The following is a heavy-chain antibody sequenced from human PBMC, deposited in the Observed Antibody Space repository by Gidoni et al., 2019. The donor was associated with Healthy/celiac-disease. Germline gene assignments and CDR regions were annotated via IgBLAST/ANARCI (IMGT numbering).Heavy chain of an antibody. Sequence: VQLLQSGAEVKKPRASVKASCKASVSTSTSYDITWVRQATGQGLEWIGEMNPNSGNTGNAQKFKGRVTMIRTTYISTAYMELSNLRAEEAAVYYWARGRRGSSHWGYWGQGTLVTVSS. CDR3: ARGRRGSSHWGY. D-gene: IGHD7-27*01. CDR1: VSTSTSYD. V-gene: IGHV1-8*01. CDR2: MNPNSGNT. J-gene: IGHJ4*02.